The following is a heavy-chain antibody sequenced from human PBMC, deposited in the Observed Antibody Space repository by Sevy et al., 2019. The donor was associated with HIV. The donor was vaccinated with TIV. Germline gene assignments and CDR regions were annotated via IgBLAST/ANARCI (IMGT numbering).Heavy chain of an antibody. V-gene: IGHV3-23*01. CDR3: AKDQIAAPGGLDY. J-gene: IGHJ4*02. Sequence: GGSLRLSCAASGFTFSSYAMSWVRQAPGKGLEWVSGISGSGGSTYYADSLKGRFTISRDNSKNTLYLQMNSLRAEDTAVYYCAKDQIAAPGGLDYWGQGTLVTVSS. D-gene: IGHD6-13*01. CDR1: GFTFSSYA. CDR2: ISGSGGST.